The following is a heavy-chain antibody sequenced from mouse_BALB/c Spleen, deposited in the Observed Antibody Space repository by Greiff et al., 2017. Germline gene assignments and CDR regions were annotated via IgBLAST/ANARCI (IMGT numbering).Heavy chain of an antibody. D-gene: IGHD2-4*01. V-gene: IGHV1-53*01. CDR2: INPSNGGT. CDR1: GYTFTSYW. J-gene: IGHJ4*01. Sequence: QVQLQQPGAELVKPGASVKLSCKASGYTFTSYWMHWVKLRPGQGFEWIGEINPSNGGTNYNEKFKRKATLTVDTSSSTAYMQLSSLTSEDSAVYFCARRNYDYPYYYAMDYWGQGTSVTVSS. CDR3: ARRNYDYPYYYAMDY.